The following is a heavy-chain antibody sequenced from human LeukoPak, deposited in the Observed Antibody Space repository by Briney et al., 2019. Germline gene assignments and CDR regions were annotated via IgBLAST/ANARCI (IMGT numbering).Heavy chain of an antibody. J-gene: IGHJ4*02. CDR1: GGTFSSYA. CDR3: AKTTVWYCSSSDCRGLDY. CDR2: IIPIFGTA. Sequence: SVKVSCKASGGTFSSYAISWVRQAPGQGLEWMGGIIPIFGTANYAQKFQGRVTITADESTSTAYMELSSLRAEDTAVYYCAKTTVWYCSSSDCRGLDYWGQGTPVTVSS. V-gene: IGHV1-69*01. D-gene: IGHD2-2*01.